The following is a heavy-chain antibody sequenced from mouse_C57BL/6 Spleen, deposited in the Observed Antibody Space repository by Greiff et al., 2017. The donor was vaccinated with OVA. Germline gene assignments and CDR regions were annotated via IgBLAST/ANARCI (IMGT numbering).Heavy chain of an antibody. Sequence: QVQLQQSGPELVKPGASVKISCKASGYAFSSSWMNWVKQRPGKGLEWIGRIYPGDGDTNYNGKFKGKATLTADKSSSTAYMQLSSLTSEDSAVYFCARMGDGDYWGQGTTLTVSS. D-gene: IGHD3-3*01. J-gene: IGHJ2*01. CDR2: IYPGDGDT. CDR1: GYAFSSSW. V-gene: IGHV1-82*01. CDR3: ARMGDGDY.